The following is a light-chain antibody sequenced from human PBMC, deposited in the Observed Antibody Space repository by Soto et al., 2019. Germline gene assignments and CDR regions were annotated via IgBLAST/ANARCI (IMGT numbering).Light chain of an antibody. CDR2: DIY. J-gene: IGKJ2*02. CDR1: QTVSNY. Sequence: DIELTQSPATLSLSAGERATLSCRASQTVSNYLAWYQQKPGQSPRLLIYDIYNMATGIPARFSGSGSGTDFTLTISSLEPEDSAVYYCHQRNSWPRSTFGQGTRLEIK. V-gene: IGKV3-11*01. CDR3: HQRNSWPRST.